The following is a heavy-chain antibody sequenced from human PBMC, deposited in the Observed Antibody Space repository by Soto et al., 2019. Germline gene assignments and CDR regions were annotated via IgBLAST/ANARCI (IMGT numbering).Heavy chain of an antibody. V-gene: IGHV3-64D*06. CDR3: VKSRGGNNFDFFD. CDR1: GCTFSRYA. D-gene: IGHD2-15*01. CDR2: VRGNGDPP. Sequence: SCSACGCTFSRYAMHWVRQSPGKGLEYISGVRGNGDPPFYADSVKGRFTISRDNSKDTLYLQMSSLSADDAAMYYCVKSRGGNNFDFFDWGQGTLVTVSS. J-gene: IGHJ4*02.